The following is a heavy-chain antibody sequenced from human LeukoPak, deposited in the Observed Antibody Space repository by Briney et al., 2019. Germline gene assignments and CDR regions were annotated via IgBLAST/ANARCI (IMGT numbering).Heavy chain of an antibody. D-gene: IGHD3-9*01. CDR2: INSDGSST. Sequence: PGGSLRLSCAASGFTFSSYWMHWVRQAPGKGLVWVSRINSDGSSTSYADSVKGRSTISRDNAKNTLYLQMNSLRAEDTAVYYCARGPRYFDWSPSDYWGQGTLVTVSS. CDR1: GFTFSSYW. V-gene: IGHV3-74*01. CDR3: ARGPRYFDWSPSDY. J-gene: IGHJ4*02.